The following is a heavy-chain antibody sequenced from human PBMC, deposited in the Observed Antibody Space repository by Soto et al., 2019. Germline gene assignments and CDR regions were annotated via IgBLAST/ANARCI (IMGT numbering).Heavy chain of an antibody. CDR3: ATTYYFGSGSGY. D-gene: IGHD3-10*01. V-gene: IGHV4-39*01. CDR1: GGSISSSYY. J-gene: IGHJ4*02. CDR2: IYYSGTT. Sequence: QLQLQESGPGLVKPSETLSLTCTVSGGSISSSYYWGWIRQPPGKGLEWIGSIYYSGTTYYNPSLKSRGTIPVDPSKNQFSLKLSSVTAADTAGYYCATTYYFGSGSGYWGQGTLVTVSS.